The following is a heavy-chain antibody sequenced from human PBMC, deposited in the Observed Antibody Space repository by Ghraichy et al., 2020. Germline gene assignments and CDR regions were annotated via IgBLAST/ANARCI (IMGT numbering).Heavy chain of an antibody. CDR2: ARNKANSYTT. D-gene: IGHD2-2*01. Sequence: GESLNISCAASGFTFSDHYMDWVRQPQGKGLEWVGRARNKANSYTTEYAASVKGRFTISRDDSKNSLDLQMNSLTTEDTAVYYCARESTLGYCSRTSCYDYYGWGLGTLVTVAS. CDR3: ARESTLGYCSRTSCYDYYG. V-gene: IGHV3-72*01. J-gene: IGHJ1*01. CDR1: GFTFSDHY.